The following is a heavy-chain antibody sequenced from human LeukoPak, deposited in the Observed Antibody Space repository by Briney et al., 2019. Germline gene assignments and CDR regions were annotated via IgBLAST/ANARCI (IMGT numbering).Heavy chain of an antibody. Sequence: GGSLRLSCAASGFTFSSYSMNWVRQTPGKGLEWISYISSTSSTIYFADSVKGRFTISRDNAKNSLYLQMNSLRAEDTALYYCAAGYWFDPWGQGTLVTVSS. CDR2: ISSTSSTI. J-gene: IGHJ5*02. V-gene: IGHV3-48*01. CDR1: GFTFSSYS. CDR3: AAGYWFDP.